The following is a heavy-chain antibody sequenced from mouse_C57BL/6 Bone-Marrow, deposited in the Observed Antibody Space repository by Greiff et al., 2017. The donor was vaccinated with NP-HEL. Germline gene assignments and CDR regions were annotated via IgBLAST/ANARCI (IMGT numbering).Heavy chain of an antibody. D-gene: IGHD2-5*01. CDR2: ISYDGSN. CDR1: GYSITSGYY. Sequence: ESGPGLVKPSQSLSLTCSVTGYSITSGYYWNWIRQFPGNKLEWMGYISYDGSNNYNPSLKNRISITRDTSKHQFFLKLNSVTTEDTATDYCATYSNYVGFAYWGQGTLVTVSA. J-gene: IGHJ3*01. V-gene: IGHV3-6*01. CDR3: ATYSNYVGFAY.